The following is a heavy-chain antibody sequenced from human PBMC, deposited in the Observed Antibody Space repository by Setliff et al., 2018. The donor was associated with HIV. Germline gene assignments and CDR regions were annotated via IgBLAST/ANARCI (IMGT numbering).Heavy chain of an antibody. V-gene: IGHV3-23*01. CDR1: GFTFSSHA. CDR2: ISGSGDYI. Sequence: PGGSLRLSCVASGFTFSSHAMSWVRQAPGKGLEWVSTISGSGDYIFYRDSVKGRFTISRDNSKNTVYLQMNSLRADDTAVYFCARLAHPRYSGNYYGTSAGTFDYWGQETLVTVSS. J-gene: IGHJ4*02. CDR3: ARLAHPRYSGNYYGTSAGTFDY. D-gene: IGHD1-26*01.